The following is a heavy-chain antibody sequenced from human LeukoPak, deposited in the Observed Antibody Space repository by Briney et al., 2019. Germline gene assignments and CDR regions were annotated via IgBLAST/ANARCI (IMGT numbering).Heavy chain of an antibody. D-gene: IGHD6-19*01. CDR2: IYNGGST. J-gene: IGHJ4*02. V-gene: IGHV3-66*02. Sequence: GGSLRLSCAASGFTVSSNYMSWVRQAPGKGLESVSVIYNGGSTYYADSVKGRFTMSRDNSKNTLYLQMNSLRSEDTAVYYCARGSVALDYWGQGTLVTVSS. CDR1: GFTVSSNY. CDR3: ARGSVALDY.